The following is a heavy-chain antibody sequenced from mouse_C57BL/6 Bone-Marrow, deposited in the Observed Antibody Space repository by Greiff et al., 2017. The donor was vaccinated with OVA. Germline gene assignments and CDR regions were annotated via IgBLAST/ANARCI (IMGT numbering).Heavy chain of an antibody. CDR1: GYTFTDYE. CDR2: IDPETGGT. Sequence: VQLMESGAELVRPGASVTLSCKASGYTFTDYEMHWVKQTPVHGLEWIGAIDPETGGTAYNQKFKGKAILTADKSSSTAYMELRSLTSEDSAVYYCTRSSPLLRYPHWYFDVWGTGTTVTVSS. CDR3: TRSSPLLRYPHWYFDV. V-gene: IGHV1-15*01. J-gene: IGHJ1*03. D-gene: IGHD1-1*01.